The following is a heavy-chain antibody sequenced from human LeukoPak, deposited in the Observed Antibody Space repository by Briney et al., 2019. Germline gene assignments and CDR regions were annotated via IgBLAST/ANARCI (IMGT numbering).Heavy chain of an antibody. CDR2: VNRDGSET. Sequence: GGSLRLSCAASGFTLSNHWMTWVRQVPGRGPEWVANVNRDGSETYYMDSVKGRFTISKDNAKNSLYLQMNSLRAEDTALYHCARNNGMDVWGQGTTVIVSS. CDR3: ARNNGMDV. J-gene: IGHJ6*02. V-gene: IGHV3-7*03. CDR1: GFTLSNHW.